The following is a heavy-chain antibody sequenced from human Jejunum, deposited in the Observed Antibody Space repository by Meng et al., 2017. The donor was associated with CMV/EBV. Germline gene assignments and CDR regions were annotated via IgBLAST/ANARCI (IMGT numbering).Heavy chain of an antibody. V-gene: IGHV4-61*01. CDR2: VADGGTT. J-gene: IGHJ4*02. Sequence: SASSLTTPSSSWFWFRLPPGKGLGLIGLVADGGTTRSKPSLVSRVSISVDTSKNQFSLTLNSVTAADTAIYYCARGGWGNWNFEHWGQGKLVTVSS. CDR3: ARGGWGNWNFEH. D-gene: IGHD3-16*01. CDR1: ASSLTTPSSS.